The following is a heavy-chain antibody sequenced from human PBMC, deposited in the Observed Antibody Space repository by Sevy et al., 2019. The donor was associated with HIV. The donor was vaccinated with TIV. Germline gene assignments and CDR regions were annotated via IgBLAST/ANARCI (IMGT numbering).Heavy chain of an antibody. V-gene: IGHV1-69*13. D-gene: IGHD2-2*01. Sequence: ASVKVSCKASGGTFSSYAISWVRQAPGQGLEWMGGIIPIFGTANYAQKFQGRVTITADESTSTAYMGLSSLRSEDTAVYYCARSPYIVVVPAAMYYYGMDVWGQGTTVTVSS. CDR3: ARSPYIVVVPAAMYYYGMDV. CDR2: IIPIFGTA. J-gene: IGHJ6*02. CDR1: GGTFSSYA.